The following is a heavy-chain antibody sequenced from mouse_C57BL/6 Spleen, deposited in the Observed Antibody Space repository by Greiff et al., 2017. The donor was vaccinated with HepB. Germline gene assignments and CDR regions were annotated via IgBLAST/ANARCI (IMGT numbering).Heavy chain of an antibody. CDR1: GFSLTSYG. Sequence: QVQLQQSGPGLVAPSQSLSITCTVSGFSLTSYGVHWVRQPPGKGLEWLVVIWSDGSTTYNSALKSRLSISKDNSKNQVFLRMNSLQTDDTAMYYCARHMGNYGAMDYWGQGTSVTVSS. D-gene: IGHD2-1*01. CDR2: IWSDGST. V-gene: IGHV2-6-1*01. CDR3: ARHMGNYGAMDY. J-gene: IGHJ4*01.